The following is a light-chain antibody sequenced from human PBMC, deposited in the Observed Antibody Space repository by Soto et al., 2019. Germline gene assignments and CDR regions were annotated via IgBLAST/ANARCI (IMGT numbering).Light chain of an antibody. CDR2: ENN. J-gene: IGLJ3*02. Sequence: QSVLTQPPSVSAAPGQTVTISCSGSSSNIGNNYVSWYQQLPGTAPKLLIYENNKRRSGIPDRFSGSKSGTSATLGITGLQTGDEADYYCGTWDSSLSAGVFGGGTKLTVL. V-gene: IGLV1-51*02. CDR3: GTWDSSLSAGV. CDR1: SSNIGNNY.